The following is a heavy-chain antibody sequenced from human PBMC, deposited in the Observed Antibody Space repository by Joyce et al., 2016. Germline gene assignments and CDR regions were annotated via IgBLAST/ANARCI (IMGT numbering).Heavy chain of an antibody. CDR2: ISYDGIYK. D-gene: IGHD6-25*01. Sequence: QVQLVESGGGVVQPGRYLRLSCAASGLTLSNYGVHWVRQAPGKGLEWVAVISYDGIYKYYTDSVKGRFTISRDNSKNTVFLEMNSLRTEDTAVYYCAKILTATYSSGWFLDYWGQGTLVTVSS. J-gene: IGHJ4*02. CDR1: GLTLSNYG. CDR3: AKILTATYSSGWFLDY. V-gene: IGHV3-30*18.